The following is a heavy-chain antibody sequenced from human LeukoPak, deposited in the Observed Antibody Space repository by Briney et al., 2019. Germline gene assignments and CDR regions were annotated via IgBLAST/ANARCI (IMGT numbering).Heavy chain of an antibody. D-gene: IGHD3-22*01. CDR1: GGSFSGYY. V-gene: IGHV4-34*01. CDR2: INHSGST. J-gene: IGHJ4*02. CDR3: ASLHYYDSSGYYYHDY. Sequence: PSETLSLTCAVYGGSFSGYYWSWIRQPPGKGLEWIGEINHSGSTNHNPSLKSRVTISVDTSKNQFSLKLSSVTAADTAVYYCASLHYYDSSGYYYHDYWGQGTLVTVSS.